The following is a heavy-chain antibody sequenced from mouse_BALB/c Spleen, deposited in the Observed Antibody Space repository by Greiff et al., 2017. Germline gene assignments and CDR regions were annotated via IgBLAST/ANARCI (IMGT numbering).Heavy chain of an antibody. CDR2: IRSKSNNYAT. Sequence: VQLKESGGGLVQPKGSLKLSCAASGFTFNTYAMHWVCQAPGKGLEWVARIRSKSNNYATYYADSVKDRFTISRDDSQSMLYLQMNNLKTEDTAMYYCVRGGYGNYAMDYWGQGTSVTVSS. V-gene: IGHV10-3*03. CDR3: VRGGYGNYAMDY. CDR1: GFTFNTYA. D-gene: IGHD2-1*01. J-gene: IGHJ4*01.